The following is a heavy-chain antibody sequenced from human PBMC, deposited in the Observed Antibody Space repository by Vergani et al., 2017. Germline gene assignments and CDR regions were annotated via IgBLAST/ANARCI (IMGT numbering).Heavy chain of an antibody. V-gene: IGHV3-9*01. CDR1: GFTFDDYA. CDR2: ISWNSGSI. Sequence: EVQLVESGGGLVQPGRSLRLSCAASGFTFDDYAMHWVRQAPGKGLEWVSGISWNSGSIGYADSVKGRFTIYRDNAKNSLYLQMNSLRAEDTALYYCAKSGGGYSSGWYDTWGQGTLVTVSS. J-gene: IGHJ5*02. D-gene: IGHD6-19*01. CDR3: AKSGGGYSSGWYDT.